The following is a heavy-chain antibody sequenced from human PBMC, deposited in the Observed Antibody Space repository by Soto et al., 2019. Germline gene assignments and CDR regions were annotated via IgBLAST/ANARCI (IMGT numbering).Heavy chain of an antibody. V-gene: IGHV3-21*01. CDR1: GFTFSSYS. J-gene: IGHJ4*02. D-gene: IGHD3-10*01. CDR3: ARVITMVRGVRAPGY. Sequence: PGGSLRLSCAASGFTFSSYSINWVRQAPGKGLEWVSSISSSSSYIYYADSVKGRFTISRDDAKNSLYLQMNSLRAEDTAVYYCARVITMVRGVRAPGYWGQGTLVTVSS. CDR2: ISSSSSYI.